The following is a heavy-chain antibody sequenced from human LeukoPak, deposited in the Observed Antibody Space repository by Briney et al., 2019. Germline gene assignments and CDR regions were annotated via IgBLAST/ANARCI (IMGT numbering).Heavy chain of an antibody. D-gene: IGHD2-15*01. CDR2: IYYTGST. Sequence: SETLSLTRPVSGGSLSSYYWSWLRQPPGKGLEWIGYIYYTGSTNYNPSLKSRVTISVDTSKNQFSLKLSSVTAADTAVYYCARGGSKQEYWGQGTLVSVSS. J-gene: IGHJ4*02. CDR1: GGSLSSYY. CDR3: ARGGSKQEY. V-gene: IGHV4-59*01.